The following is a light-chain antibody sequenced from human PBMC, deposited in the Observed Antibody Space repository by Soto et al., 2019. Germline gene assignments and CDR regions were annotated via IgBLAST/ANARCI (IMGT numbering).Light chain of an antibody. Sequence: QSALTQPASVSGSPGQSITIACTGTNRDVGSYNLVSWYQQRPGEAPKLIISEVRNRPSGISYRFTGSKSGNTASLTISGLQAEDEADYYCSSYTSARDVVFGGGTKLTVL. CDR2: EVR. J-gene: IGLJ2*01. CDR3: SSYTSARDVV. CDR1: NRDVGSYNL. V-gene: IGLV2-14*01.